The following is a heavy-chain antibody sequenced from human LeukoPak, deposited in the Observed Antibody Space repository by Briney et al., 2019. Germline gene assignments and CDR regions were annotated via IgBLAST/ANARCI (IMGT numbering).Heavy chain of an antibody. D-gene: IGHD5-24*01. J-gene: IGHJ4*02. V-gene: IGHV3-48*03. CDR1: GFTFSNYE. CDR2: ISRTGTTM. CDR3: AREEMATIDY. Sequence: PGGSLRLSCAASGFTFSNYEMNWVRQAPGKGLEWLSYISRTGTTMYYADSVKGRFTISRDNAKNTLYLQMKSLRAEDTAVYYCAREEMATIDYWGQGTLVTVSS.